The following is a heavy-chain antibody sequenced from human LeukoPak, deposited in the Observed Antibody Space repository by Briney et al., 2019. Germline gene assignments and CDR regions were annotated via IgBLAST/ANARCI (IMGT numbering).Heavy chain of an antibody. J-gene: IGHJ6*03. V-gene: IGHV4-59*01. CDR3: ARLHGDPYYYYYYMDV. CDR1: GGSISSYY. D-gene: IGHD5-24*01. Sequence: SETLSLTCTVSGGSISSYYWSWIRQPLGKGLEWIGYIYYSGSTNYNPSLKSRVTISVDTSKNQFSLKLSSVTAADTAVYYCARLHGDPYYYYYYMDVWGKGTTVTVSS. CDR2: IYYSGST.